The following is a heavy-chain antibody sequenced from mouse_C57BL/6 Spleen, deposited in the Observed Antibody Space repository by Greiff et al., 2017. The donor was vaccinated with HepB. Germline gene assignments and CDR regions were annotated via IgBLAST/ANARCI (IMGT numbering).Heavy chain of an antibody. CDR3: ARETTVVATDFDV. Sequence: DVQLQESGPGLVKPSQSLSLTCSVTGYSITSGYYWNWIRQFPGNKLEWMGYISYDGSNNYNPSLKNRISITRDTSKNQFFLKLNSVTTEDTATYYCARETTVVATDFDVWGTGTTVTVSS. J-gene: IGHJ1*03. D-gene: IGHD1-1*01. CDR2: ISYDGSN. V-gene: IGHV3-6*01. CDR1: GYSITSGYY.